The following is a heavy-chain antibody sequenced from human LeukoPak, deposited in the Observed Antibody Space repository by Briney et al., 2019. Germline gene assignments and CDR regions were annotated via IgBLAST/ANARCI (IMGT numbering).Heavy chain of an antibody. CDR1: GFTFTDYS. CDR2: LGRSGVYK. D-gene: IGHD3-22*01. CDR3: ATSGGYYYDSSGQDY. V-gene: IGHV3-23*01. J-gene: IGHJ4*02. Sequence: PGGSLRLSCAASGFTFTDYSMSWVRQAPGKGLEWVSGLGRSGVYKYYAASVKGRFSISRDNSKYTVYLQMNSLRAEDTAIYYCATSGGYYYDSSGQDYWGQGTLVTVSS.